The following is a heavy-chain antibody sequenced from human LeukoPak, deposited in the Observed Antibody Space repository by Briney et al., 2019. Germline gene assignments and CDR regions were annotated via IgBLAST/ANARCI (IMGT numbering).Heavy chain of an antibody. CDR1: GGSISSSSYY. J-gene: IGHJ6*03. CDR3: ARDWRYSSSSRYMDV. Sequence: SETLSLTCTVAGGSISSSSYYWGWIRQPPGKGLEWIGSIYYSGSTYYNPSLKSRVTMSVDTSKNQFSLKLSSVTAADTAVYYCARDWRYSSSSRYMDVWGKGTTVTVSS. V-gene: IGHV4-39*07. D-gene: IGHD6-6*01. CDR2: IYYSGST.